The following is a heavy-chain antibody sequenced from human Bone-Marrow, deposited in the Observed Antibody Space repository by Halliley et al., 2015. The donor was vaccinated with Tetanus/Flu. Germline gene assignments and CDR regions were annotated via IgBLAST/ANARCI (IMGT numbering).Heavy chain of an antibody. CDR3: ATGERYYFDS. V-gene: IGHV3-74*01. J-gene: IGHJ4*02. D-gene: IGHD1-26*01. Sequence: GLMWVSHVNGDGTTTVYADSVRGRFTISRDNAKNTVYLQMNSLRVEDTVLYYCATGERYYFDSWGQGTLVTVSS. CDR2: VNGDGTTT.